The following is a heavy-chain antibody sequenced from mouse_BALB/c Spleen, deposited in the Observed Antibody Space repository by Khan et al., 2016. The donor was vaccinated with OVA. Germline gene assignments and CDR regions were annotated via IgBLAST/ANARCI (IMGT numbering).Heavy chain of an antibody. Sequence: QVRLQQSGAELAKPGASVKMSCKASGYTFINYWILWVKQRPGQGLEWIGYINPSTGDTEYNQNFKDKATLTADKSSSTAYMQLSSLTSEDSAVYYCARRGLRWDFDYWGQGTTLTVSS. V-gene: IGHV1-7*01. CDR2: INPSTGDT. CDR3: ARRGLRWDFDY. D-gene: IGHD1-1*01. J-gene: IGHJ2*01. CDR1: GYTFINYW.